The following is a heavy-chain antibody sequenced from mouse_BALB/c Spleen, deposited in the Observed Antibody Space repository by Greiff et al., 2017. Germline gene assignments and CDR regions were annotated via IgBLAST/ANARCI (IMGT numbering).Heavy chain of an antibody. Sequence: EVKVEESGPGLVKPSQSLSLTCSVTGYSITSGYYWNWIRQFPGNKLEWMGYISYDGSNNYNPSLKNRISITRDTSKNQFFLKLNSVTTEDTATYYCARGLITRGFAYWGQGTLVTVSA. CDR3: ARGLITRGFAY. CDR2: ISYDGSN. V-gene: IGHV3-6*02. D-gene: IGHD1-2*01. J-gene: IGHJ3*01. CDR1: GYSITSGYY.